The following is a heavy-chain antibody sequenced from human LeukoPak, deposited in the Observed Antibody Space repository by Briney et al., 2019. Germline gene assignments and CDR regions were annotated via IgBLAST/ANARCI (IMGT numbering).Heavy chain of an antibody. V-gene: IGHV3-7*03. Sequence: PGGSLRLSCAASGFTFSHYWMSWVRQAPGMGLEWVANIKQDGSEEYYVDSVKGRFTISRDNAKNSLSLQMNSLRAEDTAVYYCARGGGIAADWFDPWGQGTWSPSPQ. J-gene: IGHJ5*02. CDR3: ARGGGIAADWFDP. CDR1: GFTFSHYW. CDR2: IKQDGSEE. D-gene: IGHD6-13*01.